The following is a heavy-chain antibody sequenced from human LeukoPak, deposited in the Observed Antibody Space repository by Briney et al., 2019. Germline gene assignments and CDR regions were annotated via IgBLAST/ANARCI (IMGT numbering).Heavy chain of an antibody. D-gene: IGHD3-10*01. CDR3: ARLVLLYGSGTYLDV. V-gene: IGHV1-69*05. CDR1: GDTFSKYA. Sequence: ASVKVSCKAPGDTFSKYAISWVRLAPGQGLEWMGGSIPMYGTANSAQKFQGRLTFNTDDSTSTTYLELSSLRPEDTALYYCARLVLLYGSGTYLDVWGQGTLVTVSS. CDR2: SIPMYGTA. J-gene: IGHJ4*02.